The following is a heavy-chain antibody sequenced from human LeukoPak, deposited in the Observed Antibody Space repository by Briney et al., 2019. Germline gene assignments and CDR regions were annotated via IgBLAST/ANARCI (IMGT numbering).Heavy chain of an antibody. CDR1: GYTITGYD. Sequence: GSVKVSCKASGYTITGYDMHWVRQAPGQGLEWMGWINPNSGGTNYAQKFQGRVTMTRDTSISTAYMELSRLRSDDTAVYYCARGFPRFRELNNWFDPWGQGTLVTVSS. V-gene: IGHV1-2*02. CDR2: INPNSGGT. CDR3: ARGFPRFRELNNWFDP. D-gene: IGHD3-10*02. J-gene: IGHJ5*02.